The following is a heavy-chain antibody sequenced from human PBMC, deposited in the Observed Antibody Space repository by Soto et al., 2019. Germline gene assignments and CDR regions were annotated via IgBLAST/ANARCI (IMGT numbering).Heavy chain of an antibody. Sequence: QVQLVQSGAEVKKPGASVKVSCKASGYTFTSYDMNWVRQATGQGLEWMGWMNPNSGNTGYAQKFQGRVTMTRNTSISTAYMELSSLRSEDTAVYYCARGPIVVVTKLFDYWGQGTLVTVSS. D-gene: IGHD2-21*02. V-gene: IGHV1-8*01. CDR2: MNPNSGNT. J-gene: IGHJ4*02. CDR1: GYTFTSYD. CDR3: ARGPIVVVTKLFDY.